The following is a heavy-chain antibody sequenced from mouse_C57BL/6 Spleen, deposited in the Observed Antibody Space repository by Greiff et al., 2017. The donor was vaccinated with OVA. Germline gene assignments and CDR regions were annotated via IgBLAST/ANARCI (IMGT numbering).Heavy chain of an antibody. Sequence: DVKLVESGGGLVKPGGSLKLSCAASGFTFSDYGMHWVRQAPEKGLEWVAYISSDSSTIYYADTVKGRFTISRDNAKNTLFLQMTSLRSEDTAMYYCARSAVVRDYAMDYWGQGTSVTVSS. CDR1: GFTFSDYG. CDR2: ISSDSSTI. D-gene: IGHD1-1*01. CDR3: ARSAVVRDYAMDY. J-gene: IGHJ4*01. V-gene: IGHV5-17*01.